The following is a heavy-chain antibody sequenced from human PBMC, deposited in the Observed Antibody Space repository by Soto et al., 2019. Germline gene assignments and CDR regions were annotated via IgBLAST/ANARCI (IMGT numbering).Heavy chain of an antibody. D-gene: IGHD3-10*02. CDR2: IYYSGST. CDR3: ARGYLRWDYMDV. CDR1: GGSISSYY. Sequence: SETLSLTCTVSGGSISSYYWSWIRQPPGKGLEWIGYIYYSGSTNYNPSLKSRVTISVDTSKNQFSLKLSSVTAADTAVYYCARGYLRWDYMDVWGKGTTVTVSS. V-gene: IGHV4-59*01. J-gene: IGHJ6*03.